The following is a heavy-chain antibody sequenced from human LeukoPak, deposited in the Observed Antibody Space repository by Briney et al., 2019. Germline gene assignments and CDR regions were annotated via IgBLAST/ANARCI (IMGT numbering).Heavy chain of an antibody. Sequence: GGSLRLSCAASGFTFSSYAMHWVRQAPGKGLEWVSAISGSDDGTYYADSVKGRFTISRDNSRNTLYLQMNTLRAEDTAVYFCAKSLVSSCRGSFCYPFDYWGQGNLVTVSS. D-gene: IGHD2-15*01. J-gene: IGHJ4*02. CDR1: GFTFSSYA. CDR3: AKSLVSSCRGSFCYPFDY. V-gene: IGHV3-23*01. CDR2: ISGSDDGT.